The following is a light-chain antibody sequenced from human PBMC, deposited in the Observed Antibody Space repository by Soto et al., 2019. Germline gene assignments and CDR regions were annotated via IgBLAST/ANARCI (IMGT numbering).Light chain of an antibody. Sequence: QAVVTQSPSASASLGASVKLTCTLSSGHSTYAIAWHQQQSENGPRFLMKINSDGSHSKGDGIFDRFSGSSSGAERHLTISSLQSEDEADYYCQSWGTGIQVFGGGTKVTVL. CDR1: SGHSTYA. CDR2: INSDGSH. CDR3: QSWGTGIQV. V-gene: IGLV4-69*01. J-gene: IGLJ3*02.